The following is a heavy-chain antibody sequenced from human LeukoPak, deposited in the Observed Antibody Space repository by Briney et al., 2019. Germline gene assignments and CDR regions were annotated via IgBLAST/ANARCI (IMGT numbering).Heavy chain of an antibody. CDR1: GFTFSSYS. CDR2: ISSTSSYI. Sequence: GGALRLSCADSGFTFSSYSMNWVRQAPGKGLEWVSSISSTSSYIFYADSLKGRFTISRDNAKNSLFLQMNSLRAEDTAVYYCAREAGGYSYATHLDYWGQGTLVTVSS. J-gene: IGHJ4*02. CDR3: AREAGGYSYATHLDY. V-gene: IGHV3-21*01. D-gene: IGHD5-18*01.